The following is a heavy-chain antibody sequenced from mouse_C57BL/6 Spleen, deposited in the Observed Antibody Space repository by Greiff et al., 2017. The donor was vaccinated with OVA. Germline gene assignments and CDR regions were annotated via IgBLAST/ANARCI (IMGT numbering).Heavy chain of an antibody. CDR3: VRTFDYYGTLDY. D-gene: IGHD1-1*01. J-gene: IGHJ2*01. CDR2: IRSKSNNYAT. CDR1: GFSFNTYA. Sequence: EVQLVESGGGLVQPKGSLKLSCAASGFSFNTYAMNWVRQAPGKGLEWVARIRSKSNNYATYYADSVKDRFTISRDDSESMLYLQMNNLKTEDTAMYYCVRTFDYYGTLDYWGQGTTLTVSS. V-gene: IGHV10-1*01.